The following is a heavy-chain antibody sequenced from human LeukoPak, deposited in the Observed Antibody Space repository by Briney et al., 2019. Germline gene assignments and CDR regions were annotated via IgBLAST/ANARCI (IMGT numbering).Heavy chain of an antibody. CDR2: IIPIFGTA. CDR1: GGTFSSYA. D-gene: IGHD6-13*01. V-gene: IGHV1-69*13. CDR3: ARDFHSSSSFDY. Sequence: SVKVSCKASGGTFSSYAISWVRQAPGQGLEWMGGIIPIFGTANYAQKFQGRATITADESTSTAYMELSSLRSEDTAVYYCARDFHSSSSFDYWGQGTLVTVSS. J-gene: IGHJ4*02.